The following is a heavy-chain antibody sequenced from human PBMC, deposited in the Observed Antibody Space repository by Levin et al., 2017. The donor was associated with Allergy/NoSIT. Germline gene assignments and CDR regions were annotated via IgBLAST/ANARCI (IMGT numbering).Heavy chain of an antibody. V-gene: IGHV4-59*01. CDR2: IYYSGST. Sequence: SETLSLTCTVSGGSISSYYWSWIRQPPGKGLEWIGYIYYSGSTNYNPSLKSRVTISVDTSKNQFSLKLSSVTAADTAVYYCARPNSSGWLYFDYWGQGTLVTVSS. CDR1: GGSISSYY. J-gene: IGHJ4*02. D-gene: IGHD6-19*01. CDR3: ARPNSSGWLYFDY.